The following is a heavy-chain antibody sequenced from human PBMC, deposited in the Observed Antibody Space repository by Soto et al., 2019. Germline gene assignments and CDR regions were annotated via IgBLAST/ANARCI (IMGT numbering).Heavy chain of an antibody. V-gene: IGHV3-64*01. D-gene: IGHD3-16*01. CDR3: ARQMGHYDYVWGSYAFDS. CDR2: ISSNGGGT. Sequence: EVQLVESGGGLVQPGGSLRLSCAASGFTFSSYAMHWVRQAPGKGLEYVSAISSNGGGTYYAYSVKGRFTISRDNSKNTLYLQMGSLRAEDMAVYYCARQMGHYDYVWGSYAFDSWGQGPMVTVSS. CDR1: GFTFSSYA. J-gene: IGHJ3*02.